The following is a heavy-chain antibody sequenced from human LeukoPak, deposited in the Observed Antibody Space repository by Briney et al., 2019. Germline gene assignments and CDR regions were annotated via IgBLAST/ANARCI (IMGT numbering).Heavy chain of an antibody. CDR2: MNPNSGNT. V-gene: IGHV1-8*01. Sequence: ASVKVSCKASGYTFTSYDINWVRQATAQGLEWMGWMNPNSGNTGYAQKFQGRVTMTRNTSISTAYMELSSLRSEDTAVYYCARGGGYNYPILFDPWGQGTLVTVSS. D-gene: IGHD5-24*01. CDR1: GYTFTSYD. CDR3: ARGGGYNYPILFDP. J-gene: IGHJ5*02.